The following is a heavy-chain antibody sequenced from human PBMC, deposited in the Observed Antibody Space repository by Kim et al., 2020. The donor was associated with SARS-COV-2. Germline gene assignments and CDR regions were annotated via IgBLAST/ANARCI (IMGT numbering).Heavy chain of an antibody. CDR2: IYYSGST. Sequence: SETLSLTCTVSGGSISSSSYYWGWIHQPPGKGLEWIGCIYYSGSTNYNPSLKSRVTISVDTSKNQFSLKLSSVTAADTAVYYCAAVADGYNRNYFDYWGQGTLVTVSS. CDR1: GGSISSSSYY. V-gene: IGHV4-39*01. D-gene: IGHD5-12*01. J-gene: IGHJ4*02. CDR3: AAVADGYNRNYFDY.